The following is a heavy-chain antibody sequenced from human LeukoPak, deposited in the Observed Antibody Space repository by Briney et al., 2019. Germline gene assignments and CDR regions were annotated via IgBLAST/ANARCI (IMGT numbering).Heavy chain of an antibody. J-gene: IGHJ4*02. D-gene: IGHD6-13*01. CDR3: AKSRERMAAAGFYYFDY. Sequence: GGSLRLSCAASGFTFRSYWMSWVRQAPGKGLEWVSAISGSGGSTYYADSVKGRFTISRDNSKNTLYLQMNSLRAEDTAVYYCAKSRERMAAAGFYYFDYWGQGTLVTVSS. CDR1: GFTFRSYW. V-gene: IGHV3-23*01. CDR2: ISGSGGST.